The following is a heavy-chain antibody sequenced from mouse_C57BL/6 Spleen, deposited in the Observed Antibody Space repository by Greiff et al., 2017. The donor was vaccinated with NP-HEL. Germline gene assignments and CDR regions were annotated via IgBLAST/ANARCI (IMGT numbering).Heavy chain of an antibody. V-gene: IGHV1-7*01. CDR3: ARIITTVGGYFDY. CDR2: INPSSGYT. CDR1: GYTFTSYW. Sequence: QVQLQQSGAELAKPGASVKLSCKASGYTFTSYWMHWVKQRPGQGLEWIGYINPSSGYTKYIQKFKDKATLTADKSSSTAYMQLSSLTYEDSAVYYCARIITTVGGYFDYWGQGTTLTVSS. J-gene: IGHJ2*01. D-gene: IGHD1-1*01.